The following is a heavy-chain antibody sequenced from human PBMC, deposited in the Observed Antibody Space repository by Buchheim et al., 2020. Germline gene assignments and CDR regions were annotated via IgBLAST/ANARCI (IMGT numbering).Heavy chain of an antibody. J-gene: IGHJ6*02. CDR1: GDSISSTDW. V-gene: IGHV4-4*02. CDR2: INHSGTT. D-gene: IGHD3-16*01. Sequence: QVQLQESGPGLVKPAGTLSLTCGVSGDSISSTDWWNWVRQPPGKGLEWIGEINHSGTTNYSPSLKSRVTMSVDKSKEQFSLNLSSVTAADTAVYYCARNFGLGGMDVWGRGTT. CDR3: ARNFGLGGMDV.